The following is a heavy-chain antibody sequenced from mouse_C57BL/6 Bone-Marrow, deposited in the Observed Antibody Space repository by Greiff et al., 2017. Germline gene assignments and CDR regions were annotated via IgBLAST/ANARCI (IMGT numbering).Heavy chain of an antibody. Sequence: EVKLMEPGAELVRPGASVKLSCTASGFTFTDDYMHWVKQRPEQGLEWIGWIDPENGDTEYASKFQGKATITADTSSNTAYMQLSSLTSEDTAVYYCTPVYYDAMDYWGQRTSVTVSS. CDR1: GFTFTDDY. D-gene: IGHD2-1*01. CDR3: TPVYYDAMDY. CDR2: IDPENGDT. V-gene: IGHV14-4*01. J-gene: IGHJ4*01.